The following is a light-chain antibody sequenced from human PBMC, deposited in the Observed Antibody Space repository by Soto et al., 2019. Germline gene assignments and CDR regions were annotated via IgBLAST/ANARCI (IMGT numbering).Light chain of an antibody. CDR3: QSYDSSLSAWV. CDR2: GNS. V-gene: IGLV1-40*01. J-gene: IGLJ3*02. CDR1: SSNIGAGYD. Sequence: QAVVTQPPSVSGAPGQRVTISCTGSSSNIGAGYDVHWYQQRPGTAPKLLIYGNSNRPSGVPDRFSGSKSGTSASLAITGLQAEDEADYYCQSYDSSLSAWVFGGGTKVTVL.